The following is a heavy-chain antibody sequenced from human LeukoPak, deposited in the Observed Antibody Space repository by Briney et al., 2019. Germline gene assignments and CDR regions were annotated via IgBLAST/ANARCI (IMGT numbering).Heavy chain of an antibody. CDR3: ARDPWPSGWIDP. Sequence: KPSETLSLTCTISSGSISRYYWSWIRQSAGKGLEWIGRISTSGSTNSNSSLKSRVSMSVDTSKNQVSLKLNSVTAADTAVYYCARDPWPSGWIDPWGQGTLVTVSS. CDR1: SGSISRYY. V-gene: IGHV4-4*07. J-gene: IGHJ5*02. D-gene: IGHD6-19*01. CDR2: ISTSGST.